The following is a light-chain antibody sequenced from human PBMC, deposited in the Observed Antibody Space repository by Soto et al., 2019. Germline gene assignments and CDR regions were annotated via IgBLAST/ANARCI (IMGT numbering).Light chain of an antibody. CDR1: SSDVGGYNS. Sequence: QSVLTQPPSGSGSPGQSVTISCTGTSSDVGGYNSVSWYQQHPGKAPKLMIYEVSKRPSGVPDRFSGSKSGNTASLTVSGLQAEDEADYYCSSYAGRNSYVFGTGTKVTVL. J-gene: IGLJ1*01. CDR3: SSYAGRNSYV. CDR2: EVS. V-gene: IGLV2-8*01.